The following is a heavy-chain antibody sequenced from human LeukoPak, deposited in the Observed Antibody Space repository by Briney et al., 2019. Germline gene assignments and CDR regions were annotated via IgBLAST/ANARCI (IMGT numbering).Heavy chain of an antibody. CDR1: GYSFTSHY. CDR2: INPNAGSA. Sequence: ASVRLSCEASGYSFTSHYMHWVRQAAGQGLEWMGIINPNAGSAHYPQKFQGRVSMTRDMSKRTVYLELSRLRSEDTALYYSARDLGYSEYFSAYWGEGSLVTVSS. CDR3: ARDLGYSEYFSAY. J-gene: IGHJ4*02. D-gene: IGHD4-11*01. V-gene: IGHV1-46*01.